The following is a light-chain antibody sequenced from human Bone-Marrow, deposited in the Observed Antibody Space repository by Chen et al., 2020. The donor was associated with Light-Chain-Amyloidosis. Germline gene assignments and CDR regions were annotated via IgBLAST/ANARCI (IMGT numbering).Light chain of an antibody. CDR1: SSDVGGDNH. J-gene: IGLJ1*01. Sequence: QSALTQPASVSGSPGQSITISCTGTSSDVGGDNHVSWYQQHPDKAPKLMIYEVTTRPSWVPVPCSCSQADNTYSLTSSGLQTEAAADYVGSLSQRTSPLGFGSGARVSVL. CDR3: SLSQRTSPLG. CDR2: EVT. V-gene: IGLV2-14*01.